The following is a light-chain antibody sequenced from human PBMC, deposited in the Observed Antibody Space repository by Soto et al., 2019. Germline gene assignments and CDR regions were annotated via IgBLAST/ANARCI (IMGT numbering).Light chain of an antibody. CDR2: DVS. J-gene: IGKJ1*01. V-gene: IGKV3-11*01. CDR3: RQGTSRTPRT. Sequence: TLSLSPGASATLSCRASESASRYLAWYQQRPGQAPRLLMYDVSERTSGVPARFSGSGSGTDFTPTIISRVPEDDATYYCRQGTSRTPRTFGQGTKVDIK. CDR1: ESASRY.